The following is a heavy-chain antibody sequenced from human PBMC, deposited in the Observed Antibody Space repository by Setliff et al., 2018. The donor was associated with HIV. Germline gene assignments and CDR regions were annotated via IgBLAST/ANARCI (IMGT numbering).Heavy chain of an antibody. CDR1: GASIGRRSDC. CDR2: IYYNGDT. J-gene: IGHJ4*02. Sequence: SETLSLTCTVSGASIGRRSDCWGWIRQPPGKGLEYIGSIYYNGDTYYNPSLKSRVTISVDTSNNQFSLKLRSVTAADTAVYYCARRLVVVAAEDYFDSWGQGALVTVSS. D-gene: IGHD2-15*01. V-gene: IGHV4-39*01. CDR3: ARRLVVVAAEDYFDS.